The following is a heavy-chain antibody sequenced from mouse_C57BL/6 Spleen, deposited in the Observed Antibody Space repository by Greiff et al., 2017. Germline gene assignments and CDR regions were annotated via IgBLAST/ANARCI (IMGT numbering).Heavy chain of an antibody. CDR1: GYAFSSSW. CDR3: AINYYGSSDGFAY. CDR2: IYPGDGDT. D-gene: IGHD1-1*01. V-gene: IGHV1-82*01. Sequence: QVQLQQSGPELVKPGASVKISCKASGYAFSSSWMNWVKQRPGKGLEWIGRIYPGDGDTNYNGKFKGKATLTADKSSSTAYMQLSSLTSEDSAVYFGAINYYGSSDGFAYWGQGTLVTVSA. J-gene: IGHJ3*01.